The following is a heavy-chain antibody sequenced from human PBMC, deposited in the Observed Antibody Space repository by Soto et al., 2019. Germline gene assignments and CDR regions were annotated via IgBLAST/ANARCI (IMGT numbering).Heavy chain of an antibody. J-gene: IGHJ4*02. V-gene: IGHV3-33*01. CDR1: GFTFSSYG. Sequence: GGSLRLSCAASGFTFSSYGMHWVRQAPGKGLEWVAVIWYDGSNKYYADSVKGRFTISRDNSKNTLYLQMNSLRAEDTAVYYCARGGIFYSPKPLRSFGVDYWGQGT. CDR3: ARGGIFYSPKPLRSFGVDY. CDR2: IWYDGSNK. D-gene: IGHD2-8*01.